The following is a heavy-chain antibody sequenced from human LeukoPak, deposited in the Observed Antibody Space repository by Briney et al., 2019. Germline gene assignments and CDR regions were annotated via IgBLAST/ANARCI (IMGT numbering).Heavy chain of an antibody. D-gene: IGHD2-2*02. V-gene: IGHV3-30-3*01. CDR1: GFTFSSYA. Sequence: GRSLRLSCAASGFTFSSYAMHWVRQAPGKGLEWVAVISYDGSNKYYADSVKGRFTISRDNSKNTLYLQMNSLRAEDTAVYYCARQLGYCSSTSCYTSLGHYYYGMDVWGQGTTVTVSS. J-gene: IGHJ6*02. CDR3: ARQLGYCSSTSCYTSLGHYYYGMDV. CDR2: ISYDGSNK.